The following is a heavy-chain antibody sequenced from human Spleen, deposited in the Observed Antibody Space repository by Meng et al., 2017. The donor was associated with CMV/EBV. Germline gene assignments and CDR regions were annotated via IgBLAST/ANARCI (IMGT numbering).Heavy chain of an antibody. D-gene: IGHD6-19*01. J-gene: IGHJ4*02. CDR1: GGSINGYY. Sequence: LSLTCTVSGGSINGYYWSWIRQAPGKGLEWVSYISSSGSTIYYADSVKGRFTISRDNAKNSLYLQMNSLRAEDTAVYYCAKEVSRQWPPTSAAYYFDYWGQGTLVTVSS. CDR3: AKEVSRQWPPTSAAYYFDY. CDR2: ISSSGSTI. V-gene: IGHV3-11*01.